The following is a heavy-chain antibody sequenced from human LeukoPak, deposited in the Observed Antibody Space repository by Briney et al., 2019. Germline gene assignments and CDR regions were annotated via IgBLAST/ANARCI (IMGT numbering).Heavy chain of an antibody. J-gene: IGHJ6*03. CDR1: GYTFTSYG. D-gene: IGHD6-19*01. CDR3: ATGVAVAGYYYYYMDV. Sequence: ASVKVSCKASGYTFTSYGISWVRQAPGQGLEWMGWISAYNGNTNYAQKLQGRVTMTTDTSTSTAYMELRSLRSEDTAVYYCATGVAVAGYYYYYMDVWGKGTTVTVSS. V-gene: IGHV1-18*01. CDR2: ISAYNGNT.